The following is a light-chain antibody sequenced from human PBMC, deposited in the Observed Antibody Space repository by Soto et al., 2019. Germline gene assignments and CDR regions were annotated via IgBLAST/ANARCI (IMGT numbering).Light chain of an antibody. Sequence: QSVLTQPPSVSAAPGQKVTISCSGSSSNIGNNYVSWYQQLPGTAPKLLIYENNKRPSGIPDRFSGSKSGTSATLGITGLKTGDEADYYCGTWDDSLSAVFGGGTKLTVL. CDR3: GTWDDSLSAV. J-gene: IGLJ2*01. CDR1: SSNIGNNY. CDR2: ENN. V-gene: IGLV1-51*02.